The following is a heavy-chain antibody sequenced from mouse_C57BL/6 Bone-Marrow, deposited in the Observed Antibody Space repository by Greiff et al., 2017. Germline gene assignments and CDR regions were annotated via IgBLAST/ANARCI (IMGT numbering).Heavy chain of an antibody. V-gene: IGHV1-66*01. CDR1: GYSFTSYY. D-gene: IGHD1-1*01. Sequence: VQLQQSGPELVKPGASVKISCKASGYSFTSYYIHWVKQRPGQGLEWIGWIYPGSGNTKYNEKFKGKATLTADTSSSTAYMQLSSLTSEDSAVYFCARAQYYYCSSLFDYWGQGTTLTVSS. J-gene: IGHJ2*01. CDR2: IYPGSGNT. CDR3: ARAQYYYCSSLFDY.